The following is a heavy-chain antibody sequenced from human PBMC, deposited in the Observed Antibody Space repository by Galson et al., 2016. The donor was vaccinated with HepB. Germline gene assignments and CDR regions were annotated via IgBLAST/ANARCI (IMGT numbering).Heavy chain of an antibody. CDR1: GFSFRSYW. Sequence: SLRLSCAASGFSFRSYWMHWVRQAPGKGPLWVARISWDASSTNYADSVKGRFTISRDNAQNTLYLQMSSLRAEDTAIYYSAREDPYLDAFDIWGRGTMVTVSS. V-gene: IGHV3-74*01. D-gene: IGHD2-21*01. CDR2: ISWDASST. CDR3: AREDPYLDAFDI. J-gene: IGHJ3*02.